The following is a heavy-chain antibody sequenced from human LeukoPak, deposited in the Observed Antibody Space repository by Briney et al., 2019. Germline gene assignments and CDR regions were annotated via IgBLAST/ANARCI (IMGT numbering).Heavy chain of an antibody. Sequence: KAGESLKISCKGSGYSFTSYWIGWVRQMPGKGLEWMGIIYPGDSDTRYSPSFQGQVTISADKSISTAYLQWSSLKASDTAMYYCARRVGGSSPRGYFDSWGQGTLVTVSS. D-gene: IGHD2-2*01. J-gene: IGHJ4*02. V-gene: IGHV5-51*01. CDR3: ARRVGGSSPRGYFDS. CDR1: GYSFTSYW. CDR2: IYPGDSDT.